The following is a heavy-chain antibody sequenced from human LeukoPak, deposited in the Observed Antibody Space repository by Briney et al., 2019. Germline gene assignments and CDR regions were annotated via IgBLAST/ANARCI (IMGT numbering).Heavy chain of an antibody. CDR2: ISSSSSTI. J-gene: IGHJ4*02. D-gene: IGHD3-3*01. CDR3: ARTLRFLEWYSV. V-gene: IGHV3-48*01. Sequence: GGSLRLSCAASGFTFSSYSMNWVRQAPGKGREWGSYISSSSSTIYYADSVKGRFTISRDNAKNSLYLQMNSLRAEDTAVYYCARTLRFLEWYSVWGQGTLVTVFS. CDR1: GFTFSSYS.